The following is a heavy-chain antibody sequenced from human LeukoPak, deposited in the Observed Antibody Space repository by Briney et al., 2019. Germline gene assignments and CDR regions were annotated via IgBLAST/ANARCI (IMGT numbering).Heavy chain of an antibody. D-gene: IGHD4-17*01. Sequence: GGSLRLSCAASGYTFSSYWMSWVRQAPGKGLEWVANIKQDGSEKYYVDSVKGRFTISRDNAKNSLYLQMNSLRAEDTAVYYCARVGAVTDGAFDIWGQGTMVTVSS. J-gene: IGHJ3*02. V-gene: IGHV3-7*01. CDR3: ARVGAVTDGAFDI. CDR2: IKQDGSEK. CDR1: GYTFSSYW.